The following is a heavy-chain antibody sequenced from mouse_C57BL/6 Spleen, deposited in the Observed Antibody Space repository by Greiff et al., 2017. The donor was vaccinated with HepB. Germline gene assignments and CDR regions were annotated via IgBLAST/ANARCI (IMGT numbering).Heavy chain of an antibody. CDR1: GYTFTSYW. J-gene: IGHJ3*01. V-gene: IGHV1-55*01. CDR3: ARSRYDYDEGSWFAY. Sequence: QVQLKQPGAELVKPGASVKMSCKASGYTFTSYWITWVKQRPGQGLEWIGDIYPGSGSTNYNEKFKSKATLTVDTSSSTAYMPLSSLTSEDSAVYYCARSRYDYDEGSWFAYWGQGTLVTVSA. CDR2: IYPGSGST. D-gene: IGHD2-4*01.